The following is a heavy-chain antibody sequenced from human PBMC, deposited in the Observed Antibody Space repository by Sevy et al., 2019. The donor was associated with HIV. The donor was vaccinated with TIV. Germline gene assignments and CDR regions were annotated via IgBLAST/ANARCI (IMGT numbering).Heavy chain of an antibody. J-gene: IGHJ6*02. CDR1: GFPFSNYA. D-gene: IGHD2-8*02. CDR3: AKRRVQSGLSGGGANFGMDV. V-gene: IGHV3-23*01. Sequence: GGSLRFSCAASGFPFSNYAMSWVRQAPGKGLEWVSTLIGGGSRTYYADSVTGRFIISRDNSRNTLYLKMNSLRAEDTAIYYCAKRRVQSGLSGGGANFGMDVCGRGTTVTVSS. CDR2: LIGGGSRT.